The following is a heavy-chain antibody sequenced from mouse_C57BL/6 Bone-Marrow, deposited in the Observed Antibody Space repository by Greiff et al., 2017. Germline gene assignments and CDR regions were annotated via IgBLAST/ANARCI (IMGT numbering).Heavy chain of an antibody. CDR2: IHPNSGST. CDR3: ARQLRLHYYAMDY. J-gene: IGHJ4*01. Sequence: QVQLQQPGAELVKPGASVKLSCKASGYTFTSYWMHWVKPRPGQGLEWIGMIHPNSGSTNYNEKFKSKATLTVDKSASTAYMQLSSLTSEDSAVYYCARQLRLHYYAMDYWGQGTSVTVSS. V-gene: IGHV1-64*01. CDR1: GYTFTSYW. D-gene: IGHD3-2*02.